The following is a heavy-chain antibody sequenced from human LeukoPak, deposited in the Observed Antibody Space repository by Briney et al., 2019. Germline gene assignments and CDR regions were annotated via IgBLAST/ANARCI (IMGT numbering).Heavy chain of an antibody. Sequence: APVKVSCKASGYTFTGYYMHWVRQAPGQGLEWMGWINPNSGGTNYAQKFQGRVTMTRDTSISTAYVELSRLRSDDTAVYYCATPQARGWYGFDFDYWGQGTLVTVSS. D-gene: IGHD6-19*01. CDR2: INPNSGGT. CDR3: ATPQARGWYGFDFDY. CDR1: GYTFTGYY. J-gene: IGHJ4*02. V-gene: IGHV1-2*02.